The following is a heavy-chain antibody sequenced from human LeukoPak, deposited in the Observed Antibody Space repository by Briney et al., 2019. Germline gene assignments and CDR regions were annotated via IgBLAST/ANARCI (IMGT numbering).Heavy chain of an antibody. J-gene: IGHJ6*02. CDR3: ARRGAARRYDGLDV. Sequence: PSETLSLTCTVSGGFISSYNWSWIRQPPGKGLEWIGDIYYTGSTSYNPSLRSRVSISLDTSNNQFSLNLSSVTAADTAIYYCARRGAARRYDGLDVWGHGTTVTVSS. V-gene: IGHV4-59*08. D-gene: IGHD6-6*01. CDR1: GGFISSYN. CDR2: IYYTGST.